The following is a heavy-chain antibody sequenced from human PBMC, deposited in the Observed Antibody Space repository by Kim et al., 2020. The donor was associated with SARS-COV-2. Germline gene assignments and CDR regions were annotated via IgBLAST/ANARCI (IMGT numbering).Heavy chain of an antibody. Sequence: SETLSLTCSVSGGSFSSYHWSWLRQPPGKGLEWIAYTASGRDTMYNPSLESRVTILIDTSKNLLHLKVNSVTAADTAVYYCARYDFTTNWQVRWGLHPWGQGTLVTVSS. V-gene: IGHV4-59*08. CDR2: TASGRDT. D-gene: IGHD3-16*01. CDR1: GGSFSSYH. J-gene: IGHJ5*02. CDR3: ARYDFTTNWQVRWGLHP.